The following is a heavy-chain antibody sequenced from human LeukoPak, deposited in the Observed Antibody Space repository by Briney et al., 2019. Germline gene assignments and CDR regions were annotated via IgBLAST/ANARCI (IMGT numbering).Heavy chain of an antibody. J-gene: IGHJ4*02. Sequence: GGSLRLSCAASGFTFSDYYMSWLRQAPGKGLEWVSYISSSGSTIYYADSVKGRFTISRDNAKNSLYLQMNSLRAEDTAVYYCARVAGDFWSGYYFDYWGQGTLVTVSS. V-gene: IGHV3-11*01. CDR2: ISSSGSTI. D-gene: IGHD3-3*01. CDR3: ARVAGDFWSGYYFDY. CDR1: GFTFSDYY.